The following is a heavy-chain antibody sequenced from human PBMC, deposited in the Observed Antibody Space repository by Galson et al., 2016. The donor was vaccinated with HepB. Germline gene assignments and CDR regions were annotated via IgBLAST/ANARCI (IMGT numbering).Heavy chain of an antibody. Sequence: SVKVSCKASGYSFIDQYMHWVRQAPGQGLEWMGWINPNKGDTFYNPSLQSRLTMSVDTSKNQFSLELTSVTAADTAIYHCARRGAGAGPLDFWGQGTLVTVSS. V-gene: IGHV1-2*02. CDR1: GYSFIDQY. CDR2: INPNKGDT. CDR3: ARRGAGAGPLDF. D-gene: IGHD6-13*01. J-gene: IGHJ4*02.